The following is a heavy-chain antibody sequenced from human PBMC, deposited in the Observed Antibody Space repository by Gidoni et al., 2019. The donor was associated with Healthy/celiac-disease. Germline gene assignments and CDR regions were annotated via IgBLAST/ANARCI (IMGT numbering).Heavy chain of an antibody. V-gene: IGHV1-69*01. D-gene: IGHD3-3*01. CDR2: IIPIFGTA. CDR1: GGTFSSYA. Sequence: QVQLVQSGAEVTKPGSSVKVSCKASGGTFSSYAISWVRQAPGQGLEWMGGIIPIFGTANYAQKCQGSVTITADEATSTAYMELSSLRSEDTAVYYCARDRITIFGVVINQRGGGAFDIWGQGTMVTVSS. J-gene: IGHJ3*02. CDR3: ARDRITIFGVVINQRGGGAFDI.